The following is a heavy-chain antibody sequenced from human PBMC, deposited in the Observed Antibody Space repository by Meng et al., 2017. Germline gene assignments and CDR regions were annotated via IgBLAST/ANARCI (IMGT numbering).Heavy chain of an antibody. CDR1: GGTFSSYA. CDR3: ARDTVGATLYYYGMNV. CDR2: IIPIFGTA. Sequence: SVKVSCKASGGTFSSYAISWVRQAPGQGLEWMGGIIPIFGTANYAQKFQGRVTITTDESTSTAYMELSSLRSEHTAVYYCARDTVGATLYYYGMNVWGQGTTVTVSS. D-gene: IGHD1-26*01. J-gene: IGHJ6*02. V-gene: IGHV1-69*05.